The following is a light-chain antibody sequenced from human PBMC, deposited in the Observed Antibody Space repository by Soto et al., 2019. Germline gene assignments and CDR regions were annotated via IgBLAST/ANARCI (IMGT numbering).Light chain of an antibody. CDR2: EVS. CDR1: SSDVGGYNY. Sequence: QSALTQPASVSGSPGQSITISCTGTSSDVGGYNYVSWYQHHPGKAPKLIIYEVSNRPSGVSNRFSGSKSGNTASLSISGLQAEDEADYYCSSYTITATLFGRGTKLTVL. CDR3: SSYTITATL. J-gene: IGLJ2*01. V-gene: IGLV2-14*01.